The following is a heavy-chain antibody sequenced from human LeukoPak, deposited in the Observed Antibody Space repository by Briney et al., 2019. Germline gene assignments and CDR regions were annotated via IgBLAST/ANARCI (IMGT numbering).Heavy chain of an antibody. V-gene: IGHV4-4*07. D-gene: IGHD6-13*01. CDR2: IYTSGST. J-gene: IGHJ1*01. Sequence: SETLSLTCTVSGGSISSYYWSWIRQPAGKGLEWIGRIYTSGSTNYNPSLKSRVTVSVDTSKNQFSLKLSSVTAADTAVYYCARAGGSSWYAEYFQHWGQGTLVTVSS. CDR3: ARAGGSSWYAEYFQH. CDR1: GGSISSYY.